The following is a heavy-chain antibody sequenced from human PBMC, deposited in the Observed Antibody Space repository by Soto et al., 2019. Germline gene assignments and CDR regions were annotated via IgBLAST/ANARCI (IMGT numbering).Heavy chain of an antibody. CDR1: GGTFSSYA. D-gene: IGHD4-17*01. Sequence: GASVKVSCKASGGTFSSYAISWVRQAPGQGLEWMGGIIPIFGTANYAQKFQGRVTITADESTSTAYMELSSLRSEDTAVYYCASHLDYGGNSVISPWGQGTLVTSPQ. CDR2: IIPIFGTA. CDR3: ASHLDYGGNSVISP. V-gene: IGHV1-69*13. J-gene: IGHJ5*02.